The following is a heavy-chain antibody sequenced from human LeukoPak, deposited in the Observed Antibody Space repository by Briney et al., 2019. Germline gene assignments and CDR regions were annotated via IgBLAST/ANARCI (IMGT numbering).Heavy chain of an antibody. V-gene: IGHV6-1*01. CDR2: TYQGSK. Sequence: SQTLSLTCAISGDSVSSNSVAWNWIRQSPSRGLEWLGRTYQGSKHYAVSVNSRITINPDTSKNQFSLQLNSVTPEDTAVYYCARGRDSAFDIWGQGTMVTVSS. CDR1: GDSVSSNSVA. CDR3: ARGRDSAFDI. J-gene: IGHJ3*02. D-gene: IGHD2-15*01.